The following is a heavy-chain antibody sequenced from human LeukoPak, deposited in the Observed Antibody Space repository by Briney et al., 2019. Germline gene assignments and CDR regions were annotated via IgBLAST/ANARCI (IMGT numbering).Heavy chain of an antibody. Sequence: SETLSLTCTVSGDSISSSRDYWGWIRQPPGKGLEWIGSIYYSGSTDYNPSLKSRVTMSVETSKNQFYLNLSSVTAEDTAVYFCARLERSGSYFLQVWGQGTLVTVSS. CDR2: IYYSGST. CDR1: GDSISSSRDY. V-gene: IGHV4-39*01. J-gene: IGHJ4*02. D-gene: IGHD3-10*01. CDR3: ARLERSGSYFLQV.